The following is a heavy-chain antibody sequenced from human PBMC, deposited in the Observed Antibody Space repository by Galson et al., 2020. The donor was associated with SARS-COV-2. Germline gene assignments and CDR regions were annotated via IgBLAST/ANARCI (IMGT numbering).Heavy chain of an antibody. J-gene: IGHJ6*02. V-gene: IGHV3-11*01. Sequence: GGSLRLSCAASGFNFSDYYMSWIRQAPGKGLEWVSYISSSGSTIYYADSVKGRFTISRDNAKNSLYLQMNSLRAEDTAVYYCARAGGYCSGGSCYPGRDYYYYGMDVWGQGTTVTVSS. CDR3: ARAGGYCSGGSCYPGRDYYYYGMDV. CDR2: ISSSGSTI. CDR1: GFNFSDYY. D-gene: IGHD2-15*01.